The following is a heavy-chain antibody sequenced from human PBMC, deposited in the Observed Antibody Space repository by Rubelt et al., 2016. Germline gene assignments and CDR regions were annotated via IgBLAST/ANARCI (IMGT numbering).Heavy chain of an antibody. Sequence: QVELQQWGAGLLKPSETLSLTCDVYVGTFSGYYWNWIRQPPGKGLEWIGGINPRGDPNYNPSLQGRVSISLAASKRQLSLRLSSATAADTAVYYCVRGGNNYAHKGGFDRWGQGTLVTVSS. V-gene: IGHV4-34*02. CDR2: INPRGDP. CDR3: VRGGNNYAHKGGFDR. CDR1: VGTFSGYY. D-gene: IGHD5-18*01. J-gene: IGHJ4*02.